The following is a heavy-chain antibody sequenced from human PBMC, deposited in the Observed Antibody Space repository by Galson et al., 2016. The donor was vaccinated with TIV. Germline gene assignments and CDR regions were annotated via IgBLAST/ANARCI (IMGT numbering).Heavy chain of an antibody. CDR3: ARAVGGNRFDP. D-gene: IGHD3-16*01. CDR1: GYSFINHD. CDR2: MNPYSGNT. Sequence: SVKVSCKASGYSFINHDINWVRQATGQGLEWMGWMNPYSGNTGYAQKFQGRVTMTRNTAISTAYMELNSLTSEDTAVYYCARAVGGNRFDPWGQGTLVTVSS. J-gene: IGHJ5*02. V-gene: IGHV1-8*02.